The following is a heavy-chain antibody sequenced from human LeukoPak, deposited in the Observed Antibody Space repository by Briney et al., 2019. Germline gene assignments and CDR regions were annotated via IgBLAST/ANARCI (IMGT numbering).Heavy chain of an antibody. D-gene: IGHD2-2*01. CDR1: GFTFSRYY. CDR3: AKIVVPAAYYFYGMDV. J-gene: IGHJ6*02. Sequence: SGGSLRLSCAASGFTFSRYYMSWVRQTPGKGLEWVSGISGNGVKTFYADSVKGRFTISRDNSKKTVDLQRNSLRVEDTAIFYCAKIVVPAAYYFYGMDVWGQGTTVTVSS. CDR2: ISGNGVKT. V-gene: IGHV3-23*01.